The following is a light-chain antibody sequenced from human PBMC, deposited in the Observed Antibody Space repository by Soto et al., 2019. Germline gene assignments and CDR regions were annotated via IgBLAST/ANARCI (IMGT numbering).Light chain of an antibody. CDR1: QSISSY. Sequence: DIQMTQSPSSLSASVGYRVTIACRASQSISSYLAWYQQKPGQAPKLLIYAASSLHSAAPSRFSGSGAGTDFTLTISSLQSEDFATYYCQQRYRTPRTFGQGTKVDIK. V-gene: IGKV1-39*01. CDR2: AAS. J-gene: IGKJ1*01. CDR3: QQRYRTPRT.